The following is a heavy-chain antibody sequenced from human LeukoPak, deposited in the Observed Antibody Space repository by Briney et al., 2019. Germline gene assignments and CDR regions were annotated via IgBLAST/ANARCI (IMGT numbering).Heavy chain of an antibody. D-gene: IGHD5-24*01. V-gene: IGHV3-9*01. CDR1: GFTFDDRA. CDR3: AKGPGMATVKRYLDY. J-gene: IGHJ4*02. CDR2: LSWNSGSI. Sequence: AGGSLRLSCVASGFTFDDRAMHWVRQAPGKGLEWVSGLSWNSGSIDYADSVKGRFTISRDNAKNSLYLQMNSLRAEDTALYYCAKGPGMATVKRYLDYWGQGTLVTVSS.